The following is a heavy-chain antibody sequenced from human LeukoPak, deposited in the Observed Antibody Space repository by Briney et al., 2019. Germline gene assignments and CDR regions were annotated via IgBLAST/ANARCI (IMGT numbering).Heavy chain of an antibody. CDR1: GGTFSSYA. J-gene: IGHJ4*02. D-gene: IGHD6-13*01. V-gene: IGHV1-69*01. Sequence: ASVKVSCKASGGTFSSYAISWVRQAPGQGLEWMGGIIPIFGTANYAQKFQGRVTITADESTSTAYMELSSLRSEDTAVYYCASYSSSWSNPGGDYWGQGTLVTVSS. CDR2: IIPIFGTA. CDR3: ASYSSSWSNPGGDY.